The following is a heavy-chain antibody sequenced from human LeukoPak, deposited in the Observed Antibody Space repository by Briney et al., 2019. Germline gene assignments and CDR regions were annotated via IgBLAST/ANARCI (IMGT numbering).Heavy chain of an antibody. CDR3: ATIAPPAKSYYDSSGYYSLHRNYYYMDV. CDR2: MNPNSGNT. V-gene: IGHV1-8*03. D-gene: IGHD3-22*01. CDR1: GYTFTSYD. Sequence: ASVNVSCKASGYTFTSYDINWVRQATGQGLECMGWMNPNSGNTGYAQKFQGRVTITRNTSISTAYMELSSLRSEDTAVYYCATIAPPAKSYYDSSGYYSLHRNYYYMDVWGKGTTVTISS. J-gene: IGHJ6*03.